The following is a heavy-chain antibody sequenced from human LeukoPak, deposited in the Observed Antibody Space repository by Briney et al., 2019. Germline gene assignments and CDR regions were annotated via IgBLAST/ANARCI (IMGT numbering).Heavy chain of an antibody. D-gene: IGHD1-26*01. CDR1: GFTFSSYA. CDR3: AKGRVGANGYYYYGMDV. V-gene: IGHV3-23*01. Sequence: GGSLRLSCAASGFTFSSYAMSWVRQAPGKGLEWVSAISGSGGSTYYADSVKGRFTISRDNSKNTLYLQMNSLRTEDTAVYYCAKGRVGANGYYYYGMDVWGQGTTVSVSS. CDR2: ISGSGGST. J-gene: IGHJ6*02.